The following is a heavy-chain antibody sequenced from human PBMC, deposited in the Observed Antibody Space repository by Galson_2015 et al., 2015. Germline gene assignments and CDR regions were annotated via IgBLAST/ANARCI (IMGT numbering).Heavy chain of an antibody. D-gene: IGHD3-22*01. Sequence: LSLTCTVSGGSISSGGYYWSWIRQHPGKGLEWIGYIYYSGSTYYNPSLKSRVTISVDTSKNQFSLKLSSVTAAGTAVYYCARDRAVYYDSSGNTYDAFDIWGQGTMVTVSS. J-gene: IGHJ3*02. CDR2: IYYSGST. CDR1: GGSISSGGYY. CDR3: ARDRAVYYDSSGNTYDAFDI. V-gene: IGHV4-31*03.